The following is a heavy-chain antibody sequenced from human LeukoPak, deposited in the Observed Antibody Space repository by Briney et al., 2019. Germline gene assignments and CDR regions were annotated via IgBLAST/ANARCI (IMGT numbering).Heavy chain of an antibody. Sequence: ASVRVSCKASGFTFTSYYMHWVRQAPGQGLEWMGIINPSGGSTSYPQKFQGRVTMTRDTSTSTVYMELSSLRSEDTAVYYCACVVRGAFDIWGQGTLVPVSS. CDR2: INPSGGST. CDR3: ACVVRGAFDI. CDR1: GFTFTSYY. D-gene: IGHD2-21*01. V-gene: IGHV1-46*03. J-gene: IGHJ3*02.